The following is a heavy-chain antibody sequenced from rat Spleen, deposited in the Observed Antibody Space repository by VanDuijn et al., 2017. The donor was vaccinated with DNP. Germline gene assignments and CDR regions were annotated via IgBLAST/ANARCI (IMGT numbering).Heavy chain of an antibody. V-gene: IGHV5-19*01. J-gene: IGHJ2*01. CDR3: ATLTTDY. D-gene: IGHD1-10*01. CDR1: GFTFSNYD. CDR2: ISPSGGST. Sequence: EVQLVESGGGLVQPGRSLKLSCAASGFTFSNYDMAWVRQAPTKGLEWVASISPSGGSTYYRDSVKGRFTISRDNAKSTLYLQMDSLRSEDTATYYCATLTTDYWGQGVMVTVSS.